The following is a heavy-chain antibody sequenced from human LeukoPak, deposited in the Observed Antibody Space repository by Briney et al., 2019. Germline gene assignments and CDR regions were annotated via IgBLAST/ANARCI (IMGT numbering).Heavy chain of an antibody. Sequence: ASVKVSCKASGYTFTSYGIGWVRQAPGQGLEWMGWISIYNGNTNYAQKFQSRVTMTKETSTSTAYMELRSLRSDDTAVYYCARGMEFLEWLHDYWGRGTLVTVSS. J-gene: IGHJ4*02. CDR2: ISIYNGNT. D-gene: IGHD3-3*01. CDR3: ARGMEFLEWLHDY. V-gene: IGHV1-18*01. CDR1: GYTFTSYG.